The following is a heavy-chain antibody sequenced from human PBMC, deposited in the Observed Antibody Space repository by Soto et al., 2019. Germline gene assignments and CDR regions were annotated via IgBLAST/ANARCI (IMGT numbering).Heavy chain of an antibody. Sequence: ASETLSLPCAGSGGSISRGGYSWSWIRQPPGKGLEWIGYIYHSGSTYYNPSLKSRVTISVDRSKNQFSLNLSSVTAADTAVYYCARVPSPWGQGTLVTVSS. CDR3: ARVPSP. CDR2: IYHSGST. V-gene: IGHV4-30-2*01. CDR1: GGSISRGGYS. J-gene: IGHJ5*02.